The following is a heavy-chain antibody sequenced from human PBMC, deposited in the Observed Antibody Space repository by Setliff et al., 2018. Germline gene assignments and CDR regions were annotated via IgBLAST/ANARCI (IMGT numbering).Heavy chain of an antibody. J-gene: IGHJ4*02. CDR2: IGHTGSI. CDR3: ARDLGHGGDSDY. Sequence: TLSLTCTVSGYSISSDYIWGWIRQPPGKGLEWVGNIGHTGSINYNPSLKSRLTISRDTSKNQVSLKLNPVTATDTAVYYCARDLGHGGDSDYWGQGILVTVSS. D-gene: IGHD2-21*02. V-gene: IGHV4-38-2*02. CDR1: GYSISSDYI.